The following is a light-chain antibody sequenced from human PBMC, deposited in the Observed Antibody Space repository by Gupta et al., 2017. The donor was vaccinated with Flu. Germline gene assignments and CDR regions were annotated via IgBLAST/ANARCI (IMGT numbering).Light chain of an antibody. CDR1: SSNIGAGYD. Sequence: VTSSCTGGSSNIGAGYDVLWYQQFPETAPNLLIYGNASRPPGVPDRFSGSKSDTSASLAITGLRAEDEADDYCHSHDSNLNGVIFGGGTKLTVL. V-gene: IGLV1-40*01. J-gene: IGLJ2*01. CDR2: GNA. CDR3: HSHDSNLNGVI.